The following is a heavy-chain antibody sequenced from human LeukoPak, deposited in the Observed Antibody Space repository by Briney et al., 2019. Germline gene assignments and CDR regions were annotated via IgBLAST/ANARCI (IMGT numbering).Heavy chain of an antibody. Sequence: GGTLRLSCAASGFTFSSYGMSWVRQAPGKGLEWVSVISGSGDRTYYADSVKGRFTISRDNSKNTLYLQMNSLRAEDTAVYYCAKAAYDSESYYDPFDYWGQGTLVTVSS. CDR3: AKAAYDSESYYDPFDY. V-gene: IGHV3-23*01. CDR2: ISGSGDRT. CDR1: GFTFSSYG. J-gene: IGHJ4*02. D-gene: IGHD3-10*01.